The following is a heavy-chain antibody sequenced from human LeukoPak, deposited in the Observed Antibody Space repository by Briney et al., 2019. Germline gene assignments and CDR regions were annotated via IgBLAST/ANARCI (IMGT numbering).Heavy chain of an antibody. CDR2: ISGSGGST. D-gene: IGHD3-22*01. J-gene: IGHJ4*02. V-gene: IGHV3-23*01. Sequence: GGSLRLSCAASGFTFSSYVMSWVRQAPGKGLEWVSAISGSGGSTYYADSVKGRFTISRDNSKNTLHLQMNSLRAEDTAVYYCAKKGSGYPNFDYWGQGTLVTVSS. CDR1: GFTFSSYV. CDR3: AKKGSGYPNFDY.